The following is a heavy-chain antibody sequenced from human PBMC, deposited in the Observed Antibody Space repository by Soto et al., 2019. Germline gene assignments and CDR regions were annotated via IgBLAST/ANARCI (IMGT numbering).Heavy chain of an antibody. CDR2: IYHSVST. J-gene: IGHJ4*02. V-gene: IGHV4-38-2*02. Sequence: PPETLSLTCTVSCYSINSDDYWGWIRQPPGKGLEWIASIYHSVSTFYNPSLRSRVTISIDTSKNQFSLRLTAVTAADTAMYYCARKAHYASGRINLFDSWGQGTLVTVSS. CDR3: ARKAHYASGRINLFDS. D-gene: IGHD3-10*01. CDR1: CYSINSDDY.